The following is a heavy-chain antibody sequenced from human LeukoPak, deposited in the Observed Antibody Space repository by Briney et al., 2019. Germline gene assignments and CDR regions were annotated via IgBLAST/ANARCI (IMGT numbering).Heavy chain of an antibody. CDR2: ISSSGSTI. D-gene: IGHD5-24*01. CDR3: ARELSRDGYGEGGAYYYYGMDV. V-gene: IGHV3-11*01. Sequence: GGSLRLSCAASGFTFSDHYMSWIRQAPGKGLEWVSYISSSGSTIYYADSVKGRFTISRDNAKNSLYLQMNSLRAEDTVVYYCARELSRDGYGEGGAYYYYGMDVWGQGTTVTVSS. J-gene: IGHJ6*02. CDR1: GFTFSDHY.